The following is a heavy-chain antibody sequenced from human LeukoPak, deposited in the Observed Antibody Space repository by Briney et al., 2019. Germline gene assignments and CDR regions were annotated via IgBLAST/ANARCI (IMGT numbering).Heavy chain of an antibody. CDR1: GGSISSSSYY. V-gene: IGHV4-39*07. Sequence: SETLSLTCTVSGGSISSSSYYWGWIRQPPGKGLEWIGSIYYSGSTYYNPSLKSRVTISVDTSKNQFSLKLSSVTAADTAVYCCARDYQGGYGDKTVDYWGQGTLVTVSS. CDR3: ARDYQGGYGDKTVDY. J-gene: IGHJ4*02. D-gene: IGHD5-18*01. CDR2: IYYSGST.